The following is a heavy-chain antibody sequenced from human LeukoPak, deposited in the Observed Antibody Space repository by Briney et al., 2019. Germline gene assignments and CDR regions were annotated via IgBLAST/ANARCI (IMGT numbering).Heavy chain of an antibody. V-gene: IGHV3-49*04. CDR2: IRSKAYGGTT. D-gene: IGHD3-10*01. CDR1: GFTFGDYV. J-gene: IGHJ5*02. CDR3: SRGYYYGSGTPVWFDL. Sequence: GRSLRPSCTASGFTFGDYVMNWVRQAPGKGLEWVGFIRSKAYGGTTEYAASVKCRFTISRDDSKSIASLQINILKTEDTAVYYCSRGYYYGSGTPVWFDLWGQGTLVPVFS.